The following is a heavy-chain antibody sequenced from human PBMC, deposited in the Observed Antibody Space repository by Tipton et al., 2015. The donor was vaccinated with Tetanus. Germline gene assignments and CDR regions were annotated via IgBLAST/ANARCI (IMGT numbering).Heavy chain of an antibody. CDR3: ASGYDNLNGMGY. CDR2: ISWNSGSI. CDR1: GFTFDDYA. Sequence: SLRLSCAASGFTFDDYAMHWVRQAPGKGLEWVSGISWNSGSIGYADSVKGRFTISRDNAKNSLYLQMNSLRAEDTALYYCASGYDNLNGMGYWGQGTLVTVSS. J-gene: IGHJ4*02. V-gene: IGHV3-9*01. D-gene: IGHD5-12*01.